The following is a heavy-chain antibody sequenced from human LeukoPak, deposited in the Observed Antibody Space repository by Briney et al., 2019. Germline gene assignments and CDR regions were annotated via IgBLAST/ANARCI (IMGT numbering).Heavy chain of an antibody. CDR3: ARIKTRGAFDI. V-gene: IGHV3-7*01. D-gene: IGHD1-26*01. J-gene: IGHJ3*02. CDR2: TKQDGGDK. Sequence: PGGSLRLSCAASGFPFDTYWMSWVRQAPGKGLEWVASTKQDGGDKYYVDSVKGRLTIFRDNAKNSLYLQMNSLRVEDTAVYYCARIKTRGAFDIWGQGTMVTVSS. CDR1: GFPFDTYW.